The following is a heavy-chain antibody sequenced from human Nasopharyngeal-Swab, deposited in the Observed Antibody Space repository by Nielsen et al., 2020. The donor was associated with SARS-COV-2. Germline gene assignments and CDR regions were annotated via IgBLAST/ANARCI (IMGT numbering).Heavy chain of an antibody. D-gene: IGHD6-13*01. J-gene: IGHJ4*02. CDR1: GFTLGNYW. Sequence: GESLKISCAASGFTLGNYWMSWVRQAPGKGLEWVANINQDGSKKYYLDSVEGRFTISRDNPKNSLYLQMNSLRAEDTTVFYCVRLSIATAGVDYWGQGTLVTVSS. CDR2: INQDGSKK. CDR3: VRLSIATAGVDY. V-gene: IGHV3-7*01.